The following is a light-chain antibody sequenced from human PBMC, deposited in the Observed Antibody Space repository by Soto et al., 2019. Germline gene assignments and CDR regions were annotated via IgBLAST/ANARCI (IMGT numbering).Light chain of an antibody. CDR2: GAS. Sequence: EIVLTQSPGTLSLSPGERATLSCRVSESVRTNLAWYQQKAGQAPRVLIYGASTTATGIPARFSGSGSGTEFTLTISGLQSEDFAVYYCQQYSIWRTFGQGTKVDI. J-gene: IGKJ1*01. CDR1: ESVRTN. V-gene: IGKV3-15*01. CDR3: QQYSIWRT.